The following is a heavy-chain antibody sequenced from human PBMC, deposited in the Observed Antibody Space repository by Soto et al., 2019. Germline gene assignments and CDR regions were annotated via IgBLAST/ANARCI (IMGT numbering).Heavy chain of an antibody. Sequence: QVQLQESGPGLVKPSQTLSLTCTVSGGSISSGGYYWTWIRQHPGKGLEWIGYIYYSGSPSYNPSLNGRVTISVATSKNQFSLRLSSVTAADTAVYYCARSVFPWGQGTLVTVSS. CDR2: IYYSGSP. CDR1: GGSISSGGYY. CDR3: ARSVFP. V-gene: IGHV4-31*03. J-gene: IGHJ5*02.